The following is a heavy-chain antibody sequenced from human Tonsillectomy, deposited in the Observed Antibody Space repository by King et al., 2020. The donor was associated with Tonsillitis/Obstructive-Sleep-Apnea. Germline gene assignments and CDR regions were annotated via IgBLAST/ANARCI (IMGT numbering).Heavy chain of an antibody. CDR1: YW. J-gene: IGHJ3*02. D-gene: IGHD2-2*01. Sequence: YWMSWVRQAPGKGLEWVANIKEDGSEVYYVESVKGRFTISRDSAKNSVYLQMNSLRAEDTAVYYCATVDYCSCITCWPQGQILDAFVMWGPGTTVTVSS. CDR3: ATVDYCSCITCWPQGQILDAFVM. V-gene: IGHV3-7*01. CDR2: IKEDGSEV.